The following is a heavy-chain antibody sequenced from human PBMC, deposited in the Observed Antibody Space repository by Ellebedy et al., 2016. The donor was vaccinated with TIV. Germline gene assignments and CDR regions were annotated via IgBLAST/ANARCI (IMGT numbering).Heavy chain of an antibody. V-gene: IGHV1-2*02. CDR3: ARVIRGGGGMDV. CDR1: GYTFTGYY. D-gene: IGHD2-15*01. J-gene: IGHJ6*02. Sequence: ASVKVSCKASGYTFTGYYIHWVRQAPGQGLEWMGWINPDSGGTSYAENFLGRVTMTRDTSISTIFMELSRLRSDDTAVYFGARVIRGGGGMDVWGQGTTVTVSS. CDR2: INPDSGGT.